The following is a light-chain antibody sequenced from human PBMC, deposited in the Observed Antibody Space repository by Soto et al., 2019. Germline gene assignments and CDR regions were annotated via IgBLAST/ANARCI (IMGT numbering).Light chain of an antibody. CDR3: LQSYIPPWT. CDR1: QSISNY. J-gene: IGKJ1*01. CDR2: AAS. V-gene: IGKV1-39*01. Sequence: DIQMTQSPSSLSTSVGDRVTITCRASQSISNYLNWYQQKPGKVPKLLIYAASRLQSGVPSRFSGSGSGTDFTLTISSLQPEDFATYYCLQSYIPPWTFGQGTKVEIK.